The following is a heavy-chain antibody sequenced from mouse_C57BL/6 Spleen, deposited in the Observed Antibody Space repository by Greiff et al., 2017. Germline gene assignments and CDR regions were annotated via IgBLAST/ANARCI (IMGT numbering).Heavy chain of an antibody. CDR2: ISNKANNPSS. Sequence: EVQRVESGGGLVQPGGSMKLSCAASGFTFSDAWMDWVRQTPEKGLEWVAEISNKANNPSSSYAVSGKGRITISGDDSNSSVYQQSSSLRAEDTGIYYCTQYDCDGLAYWGQGTLVTVSA. V-gene: IGHV6-6*01. CDR3: TQYDCDGLAY. J-gene: IGHJ3*01. D-gene: IGHD2-4*01. CDR1: GFTFSDAW.